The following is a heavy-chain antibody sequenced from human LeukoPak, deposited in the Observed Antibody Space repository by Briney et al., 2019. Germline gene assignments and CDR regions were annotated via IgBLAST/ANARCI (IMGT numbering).Heavy chain of an antibody. Sequence: SVKVSCKASGGTFSSYAISWVRQAPGQGLEWVGGIIPIFGTANYAQRFQGRVTITADESTSTAYMELSSLRSEHTAVYYCARAGLPGYYFDYWGQGTLVTVSS. V-gene: IGHV1-69*01. J-gene: IGHJ4*02. CDR1: GGTFSSYA. D-gene: IGHD4-11*01. CDR2: IIPIFGTA. CDR3: ARAGLPGYYFDY.